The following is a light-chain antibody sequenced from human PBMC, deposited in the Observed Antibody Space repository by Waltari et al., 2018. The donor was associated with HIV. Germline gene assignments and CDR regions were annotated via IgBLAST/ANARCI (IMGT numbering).Light chain of an antibody. V-gene: IGLV3-25*03. CDR3: QSADSSGTCWV. J-gene: IGLJ3*02. CDR1: GLPTHF. CDR2: KDI. Sequence: SYELAQPPSVSVSPGQPARIPCSGDGLPTHFAYWYQQRPGQAPVLVIYKDIERPSGIPERFSGSTSGTTVTLTISGVQAEDEADYYCQSADSSGTCWVFGGGTTLTVL.